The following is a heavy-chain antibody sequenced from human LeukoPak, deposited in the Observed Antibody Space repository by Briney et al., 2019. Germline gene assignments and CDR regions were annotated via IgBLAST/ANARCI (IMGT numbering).Heavy chain of an antibody. CDR2: ITGSGGNT. V-gene: IGHV3-23*01. Sequence: GGSLRLSCAASGFTFDSYAMSWVRQAPGQGLEWVSHITGSGGNTYYADSVKGRFTISRDNSKSTLYLQTNGLRAEDTAVYYCAREATPRPNSSGFYYGYWGQGTLVTVSS. CDR1: GFTFDSYA. J-gene: IGHJ4*02. D-gene: IGHD3-22*01. CDR3: AREATPRPNSSGFYYGY.